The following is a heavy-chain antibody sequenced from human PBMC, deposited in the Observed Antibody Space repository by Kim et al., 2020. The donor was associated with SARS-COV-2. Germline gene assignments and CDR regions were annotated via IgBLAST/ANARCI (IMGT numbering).Heavy chain of an antibody. D-gene: IGHD3-9*01. CDR2: ISGSGGST. Sequence: GGSLRLSCAASGFTFSSYAMSWVRQAPGKGLEWVSAISGSGGSTYYADSVKGRFTISRDNSKNTLYLQMNSLRAEDTAVYYCAKESSPRLRYFRGHLINWFDPWGQGTLVTVSS. CDR3: AKESSPRLRYFRGHLINWFDP. J-gene: IGHJ5*02. CDR1: GFTFSSYA. V-gene: IGHV3-23*01.